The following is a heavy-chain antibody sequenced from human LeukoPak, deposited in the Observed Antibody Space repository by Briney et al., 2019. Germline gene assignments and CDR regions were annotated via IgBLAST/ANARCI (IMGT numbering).Heavy chain of an antibody. V-gene: IGHV3-7*04. CDR2: IKQDGNKE. Sequence: GGSLRLSCAASGFTFSTYWMTWVRHAPGKGLDLVANIKQDGNKEYYVDSVKGRFTISRDNANNAVYLQMNSLGDEDTAVYYCARGDTFSGDYWGQGTLVTGSS. CDR3: ARGDTFSGDY. J-gene: IGHJ4*02. CDR1: GFTFSTYW. D-gene: IGHD3-16*01.